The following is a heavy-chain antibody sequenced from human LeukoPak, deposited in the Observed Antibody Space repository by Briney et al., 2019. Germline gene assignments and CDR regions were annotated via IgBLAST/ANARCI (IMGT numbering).Heavy chain of an antibody. CDR3: ANRPGWRAFDS. V-gene: IGHV3-23*01. J-gene: IGHJ4*02. CDR2: INYSGGST. Sequence: QPGGSLRLSCAASGFTFSSDAMSWVRQAPGKGLEWVSTINYSGGSTYYADSVKGRFTISRDNSKNTLYLQMNSLRVEDTAVYYCANRPGWRAFDSWGQGTLVTVSS. CDR1: GFTFSSDA.